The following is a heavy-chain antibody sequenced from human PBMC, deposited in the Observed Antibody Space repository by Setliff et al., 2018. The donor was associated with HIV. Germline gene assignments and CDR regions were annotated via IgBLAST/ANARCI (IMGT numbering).Heavy chain of an antibody. CDR1: GFTFSSYD. CDR3: ATDAYSKPDY. D-gene: IGHD6-13*01. J-gene: IGHJ4*02. Sequence: PGGSLRLSCAASGFTFSSYDMHWVRQAPGKGLEWVAFIRYDGSNKYYVDSVKGRFTISRDNAKNSLYLQMSSLRAEDTGVYYCATDAYSKPDYWGRGTLVTVSS. V-gene: IGHV3-30*02. CDR2: IRYDGSNK.